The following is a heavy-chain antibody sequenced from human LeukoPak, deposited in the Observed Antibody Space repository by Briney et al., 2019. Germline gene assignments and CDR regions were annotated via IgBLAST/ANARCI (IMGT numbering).Heavy chain of an antibody. CDR3: AGGPSSNWGDFDY. V-gene: IGHV3-74*01. J-gene: IGHJ4*02. Sequence: PGGSLRLSCAASGFTFSSYWMHWVRQAPGKGLVWVSRINGGGSSTNYADSVKGRFTISRDNAKNTLYLQMNSLRGEDAAVYYCAGGPSSNWGDFDYWGQGTLVIASS. CDR1: GFTFSSYW. CDR2: INGGGSST. D-gene: IGHD7-27*01.